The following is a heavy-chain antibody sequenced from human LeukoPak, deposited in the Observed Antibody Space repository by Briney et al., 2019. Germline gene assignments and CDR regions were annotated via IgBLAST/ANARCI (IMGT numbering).Heavy chain of an antibody. V-gene: IGHV4-34*01. CDR1: GGSFSGYY. J-gene: IGHJ6*03. CDR3: ARKYLARVRGVLIYYYYYYMDV. D-gene: IGHD3-10*01. Sequence: SETLSLTCAVYGGSFSGYYWSWIRQPPGKGLEWIGEINHSGSTNYNPSLKSRVTVSVDTSKNQFSLKLSSVTAADTAVYYCARKYLARVRGVLIYYYYYYMDVWGKGTTVTISS. CDR2: INHSGST.